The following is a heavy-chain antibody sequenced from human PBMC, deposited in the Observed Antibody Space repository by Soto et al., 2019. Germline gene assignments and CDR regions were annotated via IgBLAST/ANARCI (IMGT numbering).Heavy chain of an antibody. Sequence: EVQLVESGGGLVKPGGSLRLSCAASGFTSSSYSMNWVRQAPGKGLEWVSSISSSSSYIYYADSVKGRFTISRDNAKNSLYLQMNSLRAEDTAVYYCARGNWNYVDYWGQGTLVTVSS. D-gene: IGHD1-20*01. J-gene: IGHJ4*02. V-gene: IGHV3-21*01. CDR2: ISSSSSYI. CDR3: ARGNWNYVDY. CDR1: GFTSSSYS.